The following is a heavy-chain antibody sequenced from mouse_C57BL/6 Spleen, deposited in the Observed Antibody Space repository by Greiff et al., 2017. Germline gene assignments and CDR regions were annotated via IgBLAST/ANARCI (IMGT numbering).Heavy chain of an antibody. V-gene: IGHV2-9-1*01. Sequence: VQGVESGPGLVAPSQSLSITCTVSGFSLTSYAISWVLQPPGKGLEWLGVIWTGGGTNYNSALKSRLSISKDNSKSQVFLKMNSLQTDDTARYYCARNWGYGSSYGFDYWGQGTTLTVSS. CDR1: GFSLTSYA. J-gene: IGHJ2*01. CDR3: ARNWGYGSSYGFDY. D-gene: IGHD1-1*01. CDR2: IWTGGGT.